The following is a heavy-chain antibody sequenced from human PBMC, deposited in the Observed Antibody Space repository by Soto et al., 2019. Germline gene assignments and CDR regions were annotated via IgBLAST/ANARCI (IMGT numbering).Heavy chain of an antibody. CDR1: GYTFTRYG. CDR3: AMVDVYVTPSPQDV. CDR2: INAYNGNT. J-gene: IGHJ6*02. V-gene: IGHV1-18*01. Sequence: QVQLVQSGAEVKNPGASVKVSCKASGYTFTRYGIGWARQAPGQGLEWMGWINAYNGNTNYAQNVQGRVTLITDTSTSTAYMVLRSLRSNDTAIYYCAMVDVYVTPSPQDVWGQGTTVIVSS. D-gene: IGHD3-16*01.